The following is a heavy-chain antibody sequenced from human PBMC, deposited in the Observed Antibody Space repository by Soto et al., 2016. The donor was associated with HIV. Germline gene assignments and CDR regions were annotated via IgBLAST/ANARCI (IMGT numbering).Heavy chain of an antibody. CDR2: ISSSSSTI. V-gene: IGHV3-48*04. D-gene: IGHD6-13*01. CDR1: GFTFSSYS. Sequence: EVQLVESGGGLVQPGGSLRLSCAASGFTFSSYSMNWVRQAPGKGLEWVSYISSSSSTIYYADSVKGRFTISRDNAKNSLYLQMNSLRAEDTAVYYCARDFSIAADYYYGMDVVGAKGPRVTVSS. J-gene: IGHJ6*02. CDR3: ARDFSIAADYYYGMDVV.